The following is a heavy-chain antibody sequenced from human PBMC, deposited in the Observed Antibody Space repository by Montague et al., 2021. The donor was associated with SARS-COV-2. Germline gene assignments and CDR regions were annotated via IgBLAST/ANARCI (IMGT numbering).Heavy chain of an antibody. CDR3: ARGPDSSGYYNDFDY. D-gene: IGHD3-22*01. CDR1: GGSISSSHW. CDR2: IYDSETI. Sequence: SETLSLTCAVSGGSISSSHWFTWVRQPPGKGLEWIGDIYDSETINYNLSLKRRVTISVDRTKNQFSLKLSSVTAADTVVYYCARGPDSSGYYNDFDYWGQGTLVTVSS. J-gene: IGHJ4*02. V-gene: IGHV4-4*02.